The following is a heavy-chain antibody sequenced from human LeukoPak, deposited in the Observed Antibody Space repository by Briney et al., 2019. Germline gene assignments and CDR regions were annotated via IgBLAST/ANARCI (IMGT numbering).Heavy chain of an antibody. V-gene: IGHV4-39*01. CDR2: IYYSGNT. Sequence: SETLSLTCTVSGGSISSTTYYWGWIRQPPGKGLEWSGSIYYSGNTYYNPSLQSRVTISVDTSQNQFSLNLNSVTAADTAVYYCAGDTIFGVPAYYYYGVDVWGQGTTVTVSS. CDR1: GGSISSTTYY. D-gene: IGHD3-3*01. J-gene: IGHJ6*02. CDR3: AGDTIFGVPAYYYYGVDV.